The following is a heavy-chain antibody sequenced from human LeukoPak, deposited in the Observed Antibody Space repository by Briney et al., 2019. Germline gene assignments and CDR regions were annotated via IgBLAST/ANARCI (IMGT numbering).Heavy chain of an antibody. Sequence: GGSLRLSCAASAFTFSSYAMNWVRQAPGKGLEWVSGISGGGGSTYYADSVKGRFTISRDNSKNTLYLQMDSLRAEDTALYYCAKGAGNFDWSYHDYWGQGTLVTVSS. D-gene: IGHD3-9*01. CDR1: AFTFSSYA. J-gene: IGHJ4*02. CDR3: AKGAGNFDWSYHDY. CDR2: ISGGGGST. V-gene: IGHV3-23*01.